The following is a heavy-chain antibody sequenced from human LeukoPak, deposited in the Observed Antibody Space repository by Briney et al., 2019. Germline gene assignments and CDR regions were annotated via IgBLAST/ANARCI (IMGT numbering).Heavy chain of an antibody. CDR1: GYTFTDYY. J-gene: IGHJ5*02. Sequence: GASVKVSCKASGYTFTDYYTNWVRQAPGQGLEWMGWINPNNGGTNYAQKFQGRVTMTRDTSISTAYMELNRLRSDDTAVYYCARDFPAYYYGSRSYAWGQGTLVTVSS. CDR3: ARDFPAYYYGSRSYA. D-gene: IGHD3-10*01. CDR2: INPNNGGT. V-gene: IGHV1-2*02.